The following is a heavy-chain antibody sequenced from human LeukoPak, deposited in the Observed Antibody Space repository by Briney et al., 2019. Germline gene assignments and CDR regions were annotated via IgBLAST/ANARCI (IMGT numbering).Heavy chain of an antibody. CDR1: GYSISSCYY. V-gene: IGHV4-38-2*01. D-gene: IGHD2-2*01. Sequence: SETLSLTCAVSGYSISSCYYWGWIGQPPGKGLEGIGSIYHSGSTYYNPSLKSRVTISVDTSKNQFPLKLSSVTAADTAVYYCARVTDIVVVPDHNWFDPWGQGTLVTVSS. CDR2: IYHSGST. CDR3: ARVTDIVVVPDHNWFDP. J-gene: IGHJ5*02.